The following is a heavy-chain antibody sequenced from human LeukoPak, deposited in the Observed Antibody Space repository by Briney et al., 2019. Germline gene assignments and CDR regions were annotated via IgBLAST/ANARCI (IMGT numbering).Heavy chain of an antibody. CDR3: ARDSTDYGGNSQDFDY. Sequence: GGSLRLSCAASGFTFSSYSMNWVRQAPGKGLEWVSSISSTSSYIYYADSVRGRFTISRDNAKNSLFLQMNSLRAEDTAVYYCARDSTDYGGNSQDFDYWGQGTLVTVSS. D-gene: IGHD4-23*01. J-gene: IGHJ4*02. V-gene: IGHV3-21*01. CDR1: GFTFSSYS. CDR2: ISSTSSYI.